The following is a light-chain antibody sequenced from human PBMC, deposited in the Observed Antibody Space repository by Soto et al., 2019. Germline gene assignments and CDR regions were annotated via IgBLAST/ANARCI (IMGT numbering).Light chain of an antibody. Sequence: DIVLTQSPGTLSLSPGETATLSCRASQSLAGNYLAWYPQKPDQAPRLLISGASSRATGIPDKFSGSGSGTDFTLTISGLEPEDFALYYCQQYVSKTTFGPGTKVDIK. V-gene: IGKV3-20*01. CDR3: QQYVSKTT. J-gene: IGKJ3*01. CDR2: GAS. CDR1: QSLAGNY.